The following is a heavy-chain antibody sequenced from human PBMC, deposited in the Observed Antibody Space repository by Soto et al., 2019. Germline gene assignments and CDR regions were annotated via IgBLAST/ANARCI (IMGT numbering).Heavy chain of an antibody. J-gene: IGHJ4*02. CDR3: ARGTTVTTPGCIY. CDR1: GFTFSSYG. V-gene: IGHV3-33*01. CDR2: IWYDGSNK. Sequence: QVQLVESGGGVVQPGRSLRLSCAASGFTFSSYGMHWVRQAPGKGLEWVAVIWYDGSNKYYADSVKGRFTISRDNSKNTLYLQMNSLRAEDTAVYYCARGTTVTTPGCIYWGQGTLVTVSS. D-gene: IGHD4-17*01.